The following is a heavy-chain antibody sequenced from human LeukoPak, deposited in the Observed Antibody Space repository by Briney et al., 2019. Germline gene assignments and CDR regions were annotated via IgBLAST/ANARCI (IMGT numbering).Heavy chain of an antibody. J-gene: IGHJ5*02. CDR3: AKGGGNGGFDP. CDR2: IRGSADST. V-gene: IGHV3-23*01. Sequence: QSGGSLRLSCAASGFTFSSYSMSWVRQAPGKGLECVSHIRGSADSTYYSDSVKGRFTISRDNSRNTVYLQMNSLRAEDTVVYYCAKGGGNGGFDPWGQGTLVTVSS. D-gene: IGHD4-23*01. CDR1: GFTFSSYS.